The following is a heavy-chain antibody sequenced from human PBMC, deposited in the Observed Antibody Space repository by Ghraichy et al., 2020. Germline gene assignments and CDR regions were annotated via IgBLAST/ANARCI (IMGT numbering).Heavy chain of an antibody. Sequence: GGSLRLSCAASGFTFSSYAMSWVRQAPGKGLEWVSAISGSGGSTYYADSVKGRFTISRDNSKNTLYLQMNSLRAEDTAVYYCAKDPVAVVPAAEYYYYGMDVWGQGTTVTVSS. CDR3: AKDPVAVVPAAEYYYYGMDV. J-gene: IGHJ6*02. D-gene: IGHD2-2*01. CDR2: ISGSGGST. CDR1: GFTFSSYA. V-gene: IGHV3-23*01.